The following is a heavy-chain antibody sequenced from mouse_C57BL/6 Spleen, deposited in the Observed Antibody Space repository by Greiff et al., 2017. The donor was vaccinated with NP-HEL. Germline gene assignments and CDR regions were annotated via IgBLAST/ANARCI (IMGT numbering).Heavy chain of an antibody. Sequence: VQLQQPGAELVKPGASVKLSCKASGYTFTSYWMHWVKQRPGRGLEWIGRIDPNSGGTKYNEKFKSKATLTVDKPSSTAYMQLSSLTSEDSAVYYCAVTTVATYYYAMDYWGQGTSVTVSS. V-gene: IGHV1-72*01. CDR1: GYTFTSYW. CDR2: IDPNSGGT. D-gene: IGHD1-1*01. J-gene: IGHJ4*01. CDR3: AVTTVATYYYAMDY.